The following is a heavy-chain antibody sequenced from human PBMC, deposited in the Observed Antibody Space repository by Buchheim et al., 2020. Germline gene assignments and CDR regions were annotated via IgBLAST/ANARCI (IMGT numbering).Heavy chain of an antibody. CDR1: GGSISSGGYY. CDR2: IYYSGST. CDR3: ARDRSGNYDSHWGVDL. Sequence: QVQLQESGPGLVKPSQTLSLTCTVSGGSISSGGYYWSWIRQHPGKGLEWIGYIYYSGSTYYNPSLQSPVTISVDTSKNQFSLKLSSVTAADTAVYYCARDRSGNYDSHWGVDLWGRGTL. D-gene: IGHD4-11*01. J-gene: IGHJ2*01. V-gene: IGHV4-31*01.